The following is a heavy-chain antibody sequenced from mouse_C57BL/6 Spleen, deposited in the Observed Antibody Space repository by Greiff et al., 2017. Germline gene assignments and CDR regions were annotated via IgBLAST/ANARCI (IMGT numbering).Heavy chain of an antibody. CDR2: INPASSTI. Sequence: EVMLVEPGGGLVQPGGSLKLSCAASGIDFSRYWMSWVRRAPGKGLEWIGEINPASSTINYAPSLKDKFIISRDNAKTTLYLQMSKVRSEDTALDYCARPGAYYYGSSQYWYCDVWGTGTTVTVSS. CDR1: GIDFSRYW. D-gene: IGHD1-1*01. CDR3: ARPGAYYYGSSQYWYCDV. V-gene: IGHV4-1*01. J-gene: IGHJ1*03.